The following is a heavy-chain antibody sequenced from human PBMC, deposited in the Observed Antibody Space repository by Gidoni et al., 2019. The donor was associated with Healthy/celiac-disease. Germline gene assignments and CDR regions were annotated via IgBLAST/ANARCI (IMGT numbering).Heavy chain of an antibody. Sequence: EVQLVESGGGLVQPGRSLRLSCAASGFTFDDYAMHWVRQAPGKGLEWVSGISWNSGSIGYADSVKGRFTISRDNAKNSLYLQMNSLRAEDTALYYCAPAGTVDYWGQGTLVTVSS. D-gene: IGHD6-13*01. CDR1: GFTFDDYA. V-gene: IGHV3-9*01. CDR2: ISWNSGSI. J-gene: IGHJ4*02. CDR3: APAGTVDY.